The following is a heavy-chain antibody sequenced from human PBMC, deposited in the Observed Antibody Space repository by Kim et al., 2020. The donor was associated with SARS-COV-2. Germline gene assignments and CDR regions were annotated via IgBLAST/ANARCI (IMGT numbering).Heavy chain of an antibody. D-gene: IGHD6-13*01. Sequence: SVKVSCKASGFTFTSSAMQWVRQARGQRLEWIGWIVVGSGNTNYAQKFQERVTITRDMSTSTAYMELSSLRSEDTAVYYCAADPLYETAGYFDYWGQGTLVTVSS. CDR3: AADPLYETAGYFDY. J-gene: IGHJ4*02. V-gene: IGHV1-58*02. CDR2: IVVGSGNT. CDR1: GFTFTSSA.